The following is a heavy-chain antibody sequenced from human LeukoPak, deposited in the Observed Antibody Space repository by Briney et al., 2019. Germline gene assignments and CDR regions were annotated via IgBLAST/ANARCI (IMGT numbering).Heavy chain of an antibody. V-gene: IGHV3-23*01. CDR3: AKDQGTYGSGPPFDY. J-gene: IGHJ4*02. CDR1: GFTFSSFA. CDR2: ISGSGGST. D-gene: IGHD3-10*01. Sequence: GGSLSLSCAASGFTFSSFAMSWVRQAPGKGLEGSSAISGSGGSTYYADSVKGRFTISRDNSKNTLYLQMNSLRAEDTAVYYCAKDQGTYGSGPPFDYWGQGTLVTVSS.